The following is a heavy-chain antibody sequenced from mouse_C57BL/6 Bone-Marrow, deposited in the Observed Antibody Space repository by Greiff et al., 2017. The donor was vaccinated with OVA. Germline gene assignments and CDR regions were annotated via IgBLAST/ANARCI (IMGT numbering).Heavy chain of an antibody. CDR3: TTDYSNSYYFDY. CDR1: GFNIKDDY. D-gene: IGHD2-5*01. J-gene: IGHJ2*01. V-gene: IGHV14-4*01. CDR2: IDPENGDT. Sequence: VQLKESGAELVRPGASVKLSCTASGFNIKDDYMHWVKQRPEQGLEWIGWIDPENGDTEYASKFQGKATITADTSSNTAYLQLSSLTSEDTAVYYCTTDYSNSYYFDYWGQGTILTVSS.